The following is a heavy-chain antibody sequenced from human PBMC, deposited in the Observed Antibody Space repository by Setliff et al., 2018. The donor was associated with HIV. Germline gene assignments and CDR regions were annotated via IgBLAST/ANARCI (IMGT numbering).Heavy chain of an antibody. CDR1: GYTFSSYG. Sequence: ASVKVSCKASGYTFSSYGISWVRQAPGQGLEWMGWISAYNGYTNYAQMLQGRVTMTTDTSTSTAYMELRSLRSDDTAVYYCARGAYQYYDSSGYYQGNFDYWGQGTLVTVSS. CDR2: ISAYNGYT. V-gene: IGHV1-18*01. D-gene: IGHD3-22*01. CDR3: ARGAYQYYDSSGYYQGNFDY. J-gene: IGHJ4*02.